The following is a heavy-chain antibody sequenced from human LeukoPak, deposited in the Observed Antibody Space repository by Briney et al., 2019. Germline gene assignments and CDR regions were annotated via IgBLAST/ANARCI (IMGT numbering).Heavy chain of an antibody. V-gene: IGHV1-24*01. CDR1: GYTLTELS. J-gene: IGHJ4*02. D-gene: IGHD6-19*01. Sequence: ASVKVSFKVSGYTLTELSMHWVRQAPGKGLEWMGGLDPEDGETIYAQKFQGRVTMAEDTSTDTAYMELSSLRSEDTAVYYCATGQQWLVYFDYWGQGTLVTVSS. CDR3: ATGQQWLVYFDY. CDR2: LDPEDGET.